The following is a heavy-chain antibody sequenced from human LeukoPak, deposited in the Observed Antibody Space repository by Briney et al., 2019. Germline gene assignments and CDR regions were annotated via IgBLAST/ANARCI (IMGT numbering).Heavy chain of an antibody. D-gene: IGHD6-13*01. CDR2: FDPEDGET. CDR3: ATRYGVAAADFDY. J-gene: IGHJ4*02. CDR1: GYTLTELS. Sequence: ASVKVSCKVSGYTLTELSMHWVRQAPGKGLEWMGGFDPEDGETIYAQKFQGRVTMTEDTSTATAYMELSSLRSEDTAAYYCATRYGVAAADFDYWGQGTLVTVSS. V-gene: IGHV1-24*01.